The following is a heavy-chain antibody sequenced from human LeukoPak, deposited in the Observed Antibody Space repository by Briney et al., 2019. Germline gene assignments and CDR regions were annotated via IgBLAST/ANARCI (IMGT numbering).Heavy chain of an antibody. D-gene: IGHD4-11*01. Sequence: PSETLSLTCTVSGGSISSYYGSWIRQPPGKGLEWIGYIYYSGSTNYNPSLKSRVTISVDTSKNQFSLKLSSVTAADTAVYYCARVSLTTIDYYMDVWGKGTTVTVSS. V-gene: IGHV4-59*01. CDR2: IYYSGST. J-gene: IGHJ6*03. CDR3: ARVSLTTIDYYMDV. CDR1: GGSISSYY.